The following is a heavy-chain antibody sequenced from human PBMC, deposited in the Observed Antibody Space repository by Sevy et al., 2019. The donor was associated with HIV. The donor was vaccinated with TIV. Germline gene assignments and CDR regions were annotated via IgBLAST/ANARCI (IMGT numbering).Heavy chain of an antibody. Sequence: ASVKVSCKASGYTFTGYGISWVRQAPGQGLEWMGWISACNGNTNYAQKLQGRVTMTTDTSTSTAYMELRSLRSDDTAVYYCARDLGGYGGNSIDYWGQGTLVTVSS. D-gene: IGHD2-21*02. V-gene: IGHV1-18*01. J-gene: IGHJ4*02. CDR3: ARDLGGYGGNSIDY. CDR2: ISACNGNT. CDR1: GYTFTGYG.